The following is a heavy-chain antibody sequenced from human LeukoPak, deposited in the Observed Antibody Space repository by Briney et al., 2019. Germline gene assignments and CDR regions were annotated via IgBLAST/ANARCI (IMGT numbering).Heavy chain of an antibody. D-gene: IGHD2-15*01. V-gene: IGHV4-61*01. CDR2: IYYSGST. CDR1: GGSVTSVSNY. Sequence: SETLSLTCTVSGGSVTSVSNYWSWIRQPPGKGLEGIGYIYYSGSTNYNPSLESRVTISVDTSKNQFSLKMRSVTAADTAVYYCTREALGFCSGGSCVHWFDPWGQGTLVTVSS. CDR3: TREALGFCSGGSCVHWFDP. J-gene: IGHJ5*02.